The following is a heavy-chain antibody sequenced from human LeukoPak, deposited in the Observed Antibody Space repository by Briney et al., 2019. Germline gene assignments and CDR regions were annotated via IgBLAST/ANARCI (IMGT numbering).Heavy chain of an antibody. J-gene: IGHJ4*02. Sequence: GASVKVSCKASGYTFTSYYMHWVRQATGQGLEWMGWMNPNSGNTGYAQKFQGRVTMTRNTSISTAYMELSSLRSEDTAVYYCARGHGILATGGLIDYWGQGTLVTVSS. CDR3: ARGHGILATGGLIDY. CDR2: MNPNSGNT. D-gene: IGHD2-15*01. CDR1: GYTFTSYY. V-gene: IGHV1-8*02.